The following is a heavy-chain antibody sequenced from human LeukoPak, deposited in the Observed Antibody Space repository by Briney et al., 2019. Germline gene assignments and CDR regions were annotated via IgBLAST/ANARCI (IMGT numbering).Heavy chain of an antibody. CDR2: ISAYNGNT. D-gene: IGHD3-22*01. V-gene: IGHV1-18*01. J-gene: IGHJ5*02. CDR1: GGTFSSYA. Sequence: ASVKVSCKASGGTFSSYAISWVRQAPGQGLEWMGWISAYNGNTNCAQKLQGRVTMTTDTSTSTAYMELRSLRSDDTAVYYCARNIGYDSSGYYNPWGQGTLVTVSS. CDR3: ARNIGYDSSGYYNP.